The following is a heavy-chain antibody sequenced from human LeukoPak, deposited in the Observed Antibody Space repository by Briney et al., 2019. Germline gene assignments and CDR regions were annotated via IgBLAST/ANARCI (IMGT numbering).Heavy chain of an antibody. J-gene: IGHJ4*02. Sequence: GGSLRLSCAGSGFTFSSHWIGWVRQAPGKGLEWVSAISGSGGSTYYADSVKGRFTISRDNSKNTLYLQMNSLRAEDTAVYYCAKVPYYYDSSGYYYDWGQGTLVTVSS. D-gene: IGHD3-22*01. CDR1: GFTFSSHW. CDR2: ISGSGGST. CDR3: AKVPYYYDSSGYYYD. V-gene: IGHV3-23*01.